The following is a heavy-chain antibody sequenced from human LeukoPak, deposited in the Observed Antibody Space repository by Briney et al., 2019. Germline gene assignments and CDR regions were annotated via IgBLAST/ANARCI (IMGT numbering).Heavy chain of an antibody. CDR1: GGSISSSSYY. J-gene: IGHJ4*02. V-gene: IGHV4-39*01. D-gene: IGHD6-13*01. CDR3: ASYSSSWGFPDY. Sequence: SETLSLTCTVSGGSISSSSYYWGWIRQPPGKGLEWIGSIYYSGSTYYNPSLKSRVTISVDTSKNQFSLKLSSVTAADTAVYYCASYSSSWGFPDYWGQGTLVTVSS. CDR2: IYYSGST.